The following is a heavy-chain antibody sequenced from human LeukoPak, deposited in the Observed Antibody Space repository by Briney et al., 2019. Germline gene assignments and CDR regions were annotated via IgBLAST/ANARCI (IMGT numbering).Heavy chain of an antibody. Sequence: GRSLRLSCAASGFTFSSYAMHWVRQAPGKGLEWVAVISYDGSNKYYADSVKGRFTISRDNSKNTLYLQMNSLRAEDTAVYYCARVSKQLVHKAYFDYWGQGTLVTVSS. CDR1: GFTFSSYA. D-gene: IGHD6-6*01. CDR3: ARVSKQLVHKAYFDY. J-gene: IGHJ4*02. CDR2: ISYDGSNK. V-gene: IGHV3-30-3*01.